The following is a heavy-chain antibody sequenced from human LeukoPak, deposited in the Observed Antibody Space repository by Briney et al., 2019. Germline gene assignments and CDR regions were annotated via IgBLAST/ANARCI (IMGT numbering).Heavy chain of an antibody. Sequence: ASVNVSCKASGGTFSSYAISWVRQAPGQGLEWMGIINPSGGSTSYAQKFQGRVTMTRDTSTSTVYMELSSLRSEDTAVYYCARGSSIVVVGFDYWGQGTLVTVSS. V-gene: IGHV1-46*01. CDR3: ARGSSIVVVGFDY. CDR1: GGTFSSYA. J-gene: IGHJ4*02. D-gene: IGHD2-2*01. CDR2: INPSGGST.